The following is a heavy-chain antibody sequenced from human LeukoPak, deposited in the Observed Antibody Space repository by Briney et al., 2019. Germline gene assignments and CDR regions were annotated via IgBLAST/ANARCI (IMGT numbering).Heavy chain of an antibody. CDR1: GGTFSSYA. CDR3: ASYIDSGSYRMFDY. Sequence: AASVKVSCKASGGTFSSYAISWVRQAPGQGLEWMGRIIPILGIANYAQKFQGRVTITADKSTSTAYMELSSLRSEDTAVYYCASYIDSGSYRMFDYWGQGTLVTVSS. J-gene: IGHJ4*02. V-gene: IGHV1-69*04. CDR2: IIPILGIA. D-gene: IGHD1-26*01.